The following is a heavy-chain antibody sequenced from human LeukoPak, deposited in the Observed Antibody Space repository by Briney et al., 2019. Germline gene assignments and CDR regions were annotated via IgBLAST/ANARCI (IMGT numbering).Heavy chain of an antibody. CDR3: TTRRYSSGWYYFDY. Sequence: GGSLRLSCAAPGFTFSNAWMSWVRRAPGKGLEWVGRIKSKTDGGTTDYAAPVKGRFTISRDDSKNTLYLQMNSLKTEDTAVYYCTTRRYSSGWYYFDYWGQGTLVTVSS. CDR2: IKSKTDGGTT. CDR1: GFTFSNAW. V-gene: IGHV3-15*01. D-gene: IGHD6-19*01. J-gene: IGHJ4*02.